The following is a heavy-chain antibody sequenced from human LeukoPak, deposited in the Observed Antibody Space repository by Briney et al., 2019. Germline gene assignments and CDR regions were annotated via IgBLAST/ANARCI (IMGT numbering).Heavy chain of an antibody. CDR2: IDPSDSYT. J-gene: IGHJ4*02. V-gene: IGHV5-10-1*01. Sequence: GESLEISCKGSGYSFTSYWISWVRQMPGKGLEWMGRIDPSDSYTNYSPSFQGHVTISADKSISTAYLQWSSLKASDTAMYYCATLGEYCSGGSCYPPYWGQGTLVTVSS. CDR1: GYSFTSYW. D-gene: IGHD2-15*01. CDR3: ATLGEYCSGGSCYPPY.